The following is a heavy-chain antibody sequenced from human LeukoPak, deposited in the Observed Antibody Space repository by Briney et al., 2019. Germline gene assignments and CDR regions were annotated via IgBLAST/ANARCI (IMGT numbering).Heavy chain of an antibody. J-gene: IGHJ4*02. CDR2: ISGSGNRT. V-gene: IGHV3-23*01. D-gene: IGHD3-22*01. Sequence: PGGSLRLSCAASGFTFSSYAMSWVRQAPGKGLEWVSSISGSGNRTYYADSVKGRFTISRDNAKNSLYLQMNSLRAEDTAVYYCARGSTYYDSSGQVPFDYWGQGTLVTVSS. CDR3: ARGSTYYDSSGQVPFDY. CDR1: GFTFSSYA.